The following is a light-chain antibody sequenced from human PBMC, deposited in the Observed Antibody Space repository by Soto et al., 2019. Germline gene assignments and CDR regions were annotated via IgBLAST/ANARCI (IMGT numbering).Light chain of an antibody. CDR2: DVS. J-gene: IGLJ1*01. V-gene: IGLV2-14*01. Sequence: QSVLTQPASVSGSPGQLITISCTGTSSDVGGYNYVSWYQQHPGKAPKLKIYDVSNRPSGVSNRFSGSKSGNTASLTITKLQVEDEADYYCSSYTSSSTYVFGTGTKVTVL. CDR3: SSYTSSSTYV. CDR1: SSDVGGYNY.